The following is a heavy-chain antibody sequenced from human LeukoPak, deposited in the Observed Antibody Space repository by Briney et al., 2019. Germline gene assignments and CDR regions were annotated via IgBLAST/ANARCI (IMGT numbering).Heavy chain of an antibody. J-gene: IGHJ4*02. Sequence: PGGSLRLSCAASGFTFSSYWMHWVRQVPGKGLVWVSRTDSDGSRTTYADSVNGRFTISRDNAKNTLFLQMNSPRAEDTAVYYCARGLYSGSSYTKGYWGQGTLVTVSS. CDR3: ARGLYSGSSYTKGY. D-gene: IGHD1-26*01. V-gene: IGHV3-74*01. CDR2: TDSDGSRT. CDR1: GFTFSSYW.